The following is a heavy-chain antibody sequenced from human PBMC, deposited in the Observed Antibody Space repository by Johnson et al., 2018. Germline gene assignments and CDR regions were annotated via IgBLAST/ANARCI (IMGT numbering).Heavy chain of an antibody. V-gene: IGHV3-66*01. CDR1: GFTVSSNY. CDR3: ASGYCSSTSCHNIQVDYYYYYGMDV. D-gene: IGHD2-2*02. Sequence: VQLVQSGGGLVQPGGSLRLSCTASGFTVSSNYISWVRQAPGKGLEWVLVLYSGGNTYYADSVKGRFTISRDNSKNALYLQMISLTAEDTAVYYCASGYCSSTSCHNIQVDYYYYYGMDVWGQGTTVTVSS. J-gene: IGHJ6*02. CDR2: LYSGGNT.